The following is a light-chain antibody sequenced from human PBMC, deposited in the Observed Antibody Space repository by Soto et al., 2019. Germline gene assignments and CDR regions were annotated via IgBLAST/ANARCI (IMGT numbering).Light chain of an antibody. CDR3: QQYNFYSNT. CDR2: RAS. CDR1: QSINYW. V-gene: IGKV1-5*03. J-gene: IGKJ2*01. Sequence: DIQMTQSPSTLSASVGDRVTITCRASQSINYWLAWYQQKPGKAPSLLIYRASTLESGVSSRFSGSGSGTEFTLTISSLQPDDFATYYCQQYNFYSNTFGQGTTLEIK.